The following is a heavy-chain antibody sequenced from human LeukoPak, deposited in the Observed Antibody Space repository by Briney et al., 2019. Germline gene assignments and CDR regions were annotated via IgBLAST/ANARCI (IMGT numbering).Heavy chain of an antibody. CDR2: ISSSSSYI. CDR3: ARDYYDSSGYLTERIYYYYGMDV. V-gene: IGHV3-21*01. D-gene: IGHD3-22*01. Sequence: GGSLRLSCAASGFTFSSYAMSWVHQAPGKGLEWVSSISSSSSYIYYADSVKGRFTISRDNAKNSLYLQMNSLRAEDTAVYYCARDYYDSSGYLTERIYYYYGMDVWGQGTTVTVSS. CDR1: GFTFSSYA. J-gene: IGHJ6*02.